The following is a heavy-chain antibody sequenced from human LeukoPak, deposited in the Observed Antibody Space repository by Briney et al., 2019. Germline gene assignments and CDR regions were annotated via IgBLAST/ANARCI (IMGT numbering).Heavy chain of an antibody. CDR1: GFTFSSYA. J-gene: IGHJ4*01. CDR3: AKHQVRSYDD. CDR2: ICDSASST. V-gene: IGHV3-23*01. Sequence: PGGSLRLSCAASGFTFSSYAMSWVRQAPGKGLGWVSAICDSASSTYYADSVRGRFTISRDNSKNTLYLQMNSLRAEDTAIYYCAKHQVRSYDDWGHGTLVTVSS. D-gene: IGHD3-10*01.